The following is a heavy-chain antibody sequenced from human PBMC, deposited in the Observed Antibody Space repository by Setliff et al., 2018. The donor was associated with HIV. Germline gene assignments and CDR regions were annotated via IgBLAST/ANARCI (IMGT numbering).Heavy chain of an antibody. J-gene: IGHJ4*02. CDR2: ISPDNANT. CDR1: GYTFTGYY. V-gene: IGHV1-2*02. D-gene: IGHD1-1*01. Sequence: SVKVSCKASGYTFTGYYIHWVRQAPGQGLEWMGWISPDNANTRISQRFRGSVTMTRDRSINTAYMELSGLTSDDTAVYYCARQLSNSFDYWGQGTLVTGLL. CDR3: ARQLSNSFDY.